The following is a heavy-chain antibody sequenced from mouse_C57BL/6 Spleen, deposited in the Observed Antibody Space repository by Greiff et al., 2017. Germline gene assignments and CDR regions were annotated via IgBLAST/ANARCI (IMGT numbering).Heavy chain of an antibody. J-gene: IGHJ4*01. CDR3: TRSLITTVVESAMDY. Sequence: VQLQQSGAELVRPGASVTLSCKASGYTFTDYEMHWVKQTPVHGLEWIGAIDPETGGTAYNQKFKGKAILTADKSSSTAYMELRSLTSEDSAVYYCTRSLITTVVESAMDYWGQGTSVTVSS. CDR2: IDPETGGT. CDR1: GYTFTDYE. V-gene: IGHV1-15*01. D-gene: IGHD1-1*01.